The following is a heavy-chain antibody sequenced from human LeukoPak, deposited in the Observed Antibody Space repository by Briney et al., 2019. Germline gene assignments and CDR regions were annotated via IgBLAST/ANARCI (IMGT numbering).Heavy chain of an antibody. D-gene: IGHD1-26*01. V-gene: IGHV3-66*01. CDR1: GFTVTTNY. CDR3: ARRLEYSGSKGVFDY. Sequence: PGGSLRLSCAASGFTVTTNYMTWVRQAPGKGLEWVSIIYSGGYTDYADSVKGRFTISRDNSKNTLDLQMNSRRAEDTAVYYCARRLEYSGSKGVFDYWGQGTLVTVSS. J-gene: IGHJ4*02. CDR2: IYSGGYT.